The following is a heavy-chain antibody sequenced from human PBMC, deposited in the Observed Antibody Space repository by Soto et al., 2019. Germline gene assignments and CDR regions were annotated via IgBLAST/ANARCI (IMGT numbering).Heavy chain of an antibody. CDR1: GFTLSDHY. CDR2: SRNKANGYTT. V-gene: IGHV3-72*01. CDR3: LSVVAGYSYGHHFDY. J-gene: IGHJ4*02. Sequence: EVQLVESGGGLVQPGGSLRLSCAVSGFTLSDHYIDWVRQAPGKGLEWVGRSRNKANGYTTDYAASVKGRFAISRDDSKNSLYLHMNSRQTEDTALYYCLSVVAGYSYGHHFDYWGQGARVTVSS. D-gene: IGHD5-18*01.